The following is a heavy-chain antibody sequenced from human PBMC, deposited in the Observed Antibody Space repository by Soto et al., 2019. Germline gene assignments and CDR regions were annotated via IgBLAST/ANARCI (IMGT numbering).Heavy chain of an antibody. Sequence: GGSLRLSCAASGFTFSSSWMHWVRQAPGKGLVWVSRINSDGSSTSYADSVKGRFTISRDNAKNTLYLQMNSLRAEDTSVYYCARGNFYIWNEYYYSYYMDGCGKVMTVTVS. V-gene: IGHV3-74*01. CDR2: INSDGSST. D-gene: IGHD1-20*01. CDR3: ARGNFYIWNEYYYSYYMDG. J-gene: IGHJ6*03. CDR1: GFTFSSSW.